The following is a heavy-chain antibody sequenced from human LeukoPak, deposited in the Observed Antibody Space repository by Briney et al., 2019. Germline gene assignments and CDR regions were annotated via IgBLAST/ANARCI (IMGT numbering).Heavy chain of an antibody. D-gene: IGHD5-24*01. CDR2: MNPNSGNT. V-gene: IGHV1-8*01. CDR1: GYTFTSYD. Sequence: ASVKVSCKASGYTFTSYDINWVRQATGQGLEWMGWMNPNSGNTGYAQKFQGRVTMTRNTSISTAYMELSSLRSEDTAVYYCARVRVSRRWLQFWDAFDIWAKGQWSPSLQ. J-gene: IGHJ3*02. CDR3: ARVRVSRRWLQFWDAFDI.